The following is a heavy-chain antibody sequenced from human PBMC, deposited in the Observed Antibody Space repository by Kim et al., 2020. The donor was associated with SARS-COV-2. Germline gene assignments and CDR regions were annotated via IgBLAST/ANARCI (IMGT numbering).Heavy chain of an antibody. Sequence: GGSLRLSCAASGFTLSSYGMHWVRQAPGKGLEWVAVTSYDGRKTFYVDSVKGRFTISRDNSKNTLYLHMNSLRVEDTALYFCAKDRFQQITFDYWGLGTL. J-gene: IGHJ4*02. V-gene: IGHV3-30*18. CDR1: GFTLSSYG. D-gene: IGHD3-16*01. CDR2: TSYDGRKT. CDR3: AKDRFQQITFDY.